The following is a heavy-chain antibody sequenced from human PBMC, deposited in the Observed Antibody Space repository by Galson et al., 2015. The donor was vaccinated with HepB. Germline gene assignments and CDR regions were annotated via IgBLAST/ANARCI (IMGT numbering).Heavy chain of an antibody. V-gene: IGHV3-48*02. D-gene: IGHD3-10*01. J-gene: IGHJ6*02. CDR3: ARGRVTMVRGVIIKPGNYGMDV. CDR2: ISSSSSTI. CDR1: GFTFSSYS. Sequence: SLRLSCAASGFTFSSYSMNWVRQAPGKGLEWVSYISSSSSTIYYADSVKGRFTISRDNAKNSLYLQMNSLRDEDTAVYYCARGRVTMVRGVIIKPGNYGMDVWGQGTTVTVSS.